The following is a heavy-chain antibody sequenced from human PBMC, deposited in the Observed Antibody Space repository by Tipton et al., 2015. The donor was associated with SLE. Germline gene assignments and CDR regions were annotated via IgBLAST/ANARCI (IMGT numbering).Heavy chain of an antibody. CDR1: EFTFSTNG. V-gene: IGHV3-33*01. J-gene: IGHJ4*02. Sequence: RSLRLSCAASEFTFSTNGMHWVRQAPGKGLEWVALIWYDGSNKYYADSVKGRFTVSRDNSKNTLFLQMNSLRAEDTAVYYCARDVEYSSSSSLDYWGQGPLVTVSS. D-gene: IGHD6-6*01. CDR2: IWYDGSNK. CDR3: ARDVEYSSSSSLDY.